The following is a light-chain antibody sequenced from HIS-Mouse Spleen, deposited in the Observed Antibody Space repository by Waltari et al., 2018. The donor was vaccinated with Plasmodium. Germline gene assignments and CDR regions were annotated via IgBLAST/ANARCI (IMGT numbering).Light chain of an antibody. CDR1: QNVSSN. V-gene: IGKV3-15*01. Sequence: EIVMTQSPATLSVSPGERATLSCRASQNVSSNLAWYQQQPGQAPRLLLYGASTRATGIPARFSGSGSGTEFTLTISSLQSEDFAVYYCQQYNNWSFTFGPGTKVDIK. J-gene: IGKJ3*01. CDR2: GAS. CDR3: QQYNNWSFT.